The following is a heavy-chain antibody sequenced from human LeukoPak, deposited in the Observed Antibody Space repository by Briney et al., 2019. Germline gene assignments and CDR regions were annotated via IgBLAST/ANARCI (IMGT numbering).Heavy chain of an antibody. Sequence: GGSLRLSCAASGFTFSNYAMSWVRQAPGKGLEWVSGISGSGGTTYYADSVKGRFTISRDNSKNTLYLQMNSLRAEDTAVYYCAKDGTVRRRYGYNYAEYFQQWGQGTLVTVSS. J-gene: IGHJ1*01. V-gene: IGHV3-23*01. D-gene: IGHD5-24*01. CDR2: ISGSGGTT. CDR3: AKDGTVRRRYGYNYAEYFQQ. CDR1: GFTFSNYA.